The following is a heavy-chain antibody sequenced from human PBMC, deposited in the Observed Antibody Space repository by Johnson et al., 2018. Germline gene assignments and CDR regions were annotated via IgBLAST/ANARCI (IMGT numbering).Heavy chain of an antibody. V-gene: IGHV3-33*06. CDR1: GFTFSSYG. CDR3: AKRWLGYIQH. J-gene: IGHJ1*01. Sequence: QVQLVESGGGVVQPGRSLRLSCAASGFTFSSYGMHWVRQAPGKGLAWVAVIWYDGSNKYYADSVKGRFTISRDNSKNPLYLQMNSLRAEDTAVYYCAKRWLGYIQHLGQGTLVTVSS. D-gene: IGHD2-15*01. CDR2: IWYDGSNK.